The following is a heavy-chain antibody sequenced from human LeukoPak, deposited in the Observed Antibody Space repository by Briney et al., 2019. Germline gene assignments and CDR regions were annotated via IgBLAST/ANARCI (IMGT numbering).Heavy chain of an antibody. J-gene: IGHJ6*04. CDR2: IYNRGSI. D-gene: IGHD5-12*01. Sequence: PSGTLSLTCTVTGGSISSYYWSWIRQSAGKGLEWIGRIYNRGSINYNPSLKSRVTMSQDTSKNQLSLKLKSVTAADTAVYYCAKEGGYDESHMDVWGKGTTVTISS. CDR1: GGSISSYY. V-gene: IGHV4-4*07. CDR3: AKEGGYDESHMDV.